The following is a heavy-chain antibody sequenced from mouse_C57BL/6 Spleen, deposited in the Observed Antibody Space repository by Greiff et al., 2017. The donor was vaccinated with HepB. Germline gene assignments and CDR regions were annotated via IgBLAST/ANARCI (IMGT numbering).Heavy chain of an antibody. CDR1: GFTFSSYA. CDR3: ARGGTGNQYYFDY. CDR2: ISDGGSYT. J-gene: IGHJ2*01. V-gene: IGHV5-4*03. Sequence: DVMLVESGGGLVKPGGSLKLSCAASGFTFSSYAMSWVRQTPEKRLEWVATISDGGSYTYYPDNVKGRFTISRDNAKNNLYLQMSHLKSEDTAMYDCARGGTGNQYYFDYWGQGTTLTVSS. D-gene: IGHD2-1*01.